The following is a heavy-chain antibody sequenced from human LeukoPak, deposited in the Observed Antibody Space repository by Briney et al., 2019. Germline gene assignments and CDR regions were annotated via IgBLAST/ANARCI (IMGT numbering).Heavy chain of an antibody. V-gene: IGHV1-18*01. D-gene: IGHD4-11*01. CDR2: ISANNGNT. J-gene: IGHJ6*03. Sequence: ASVKVSCKASGYTFTSYGISWVRQAPGQGLEWMGWISANNGNTNYAQKLQGRVTMTTDTSTSTAYMELRSLRPDDTAVYYCARLTTVTTVIYYYYYYMDVWGKGTTVTVSS. CDR1: GYTFTSYG. CDR3: ARLTTVTTVIYYYYYYMDV.